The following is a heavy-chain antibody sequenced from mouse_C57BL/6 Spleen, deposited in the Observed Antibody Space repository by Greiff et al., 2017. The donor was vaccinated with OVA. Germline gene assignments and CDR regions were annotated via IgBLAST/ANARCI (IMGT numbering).Heavy chain of an antibody. CDR1: GYTFTDYY. D-gene: IGHD1-1*01. J-gene: IGHJ1*03. Sequence: VQLQQSGPELVKPGASVKISCKASGYTFTDYYMNWVKQSHGKSLEWIGDINPNNGGTSYNQKFKGKATLTVDKSSSTAYMELRSLTSEDSAVYYCATGYYGSREYFDVWGTGTTVTVSS. CDR3: ATGYYGSREYFDV. CDR2: INPNNGGT. V-gene: IGHV1-26*01.